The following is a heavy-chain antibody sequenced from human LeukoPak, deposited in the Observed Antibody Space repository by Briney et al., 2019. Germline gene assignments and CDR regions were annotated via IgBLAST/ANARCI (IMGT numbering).Heavy chain of an antibody. Sequence: SQTLSLTCAISGDSVSSNSAAWNWIRQSPSRGLEWLGRTYYRSKWYNDYAVSVKSRININPDTSKNQFSLQLNSVTPEDTAVYYCARDREGEYSSSFSWFDPWGQGTLVTVSS. D-gene: IGHD6-13*01. J-gene: IGHJ5*02. V-gene: IGHV6-1*01. CDR2: TYYRSKWYN. CDR1: GDSVSSNSAA. CDR3: ARDREGEYSSSFSWFDP.